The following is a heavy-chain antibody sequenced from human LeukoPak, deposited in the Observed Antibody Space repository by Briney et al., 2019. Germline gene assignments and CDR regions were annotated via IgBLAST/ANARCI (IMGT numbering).Heavy chain of an antibody. CDR3: ARESGSSSSGSTSNWFDP. J-gene: IGHJ5*02. Sequence: GASVKVSCKASGYTFTGYYMHWVRQAPGQGLEWMGWINPNSGGTNYAQKFQGRVTMTRDTSISTAYMELSRLRSDDTAVYYCARESGSSSSGSTSNWFDPWGQGTLVTVSS. V-gene: IGHV1-2*02. D-gene: IGHD6-6*01. CDR2: INPNSGGT. CDR1: GYTFTGYY.